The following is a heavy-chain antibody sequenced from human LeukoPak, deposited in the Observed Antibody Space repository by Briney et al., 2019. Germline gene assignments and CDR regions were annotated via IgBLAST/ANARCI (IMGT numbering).Heavy chain of an antibody. CDR2: IKQDGSEK. CDR1: GFTLSSYW. CDR3: ARGYYDSSGYYDL. Sequence: GGSLRLSCAASGFTLSSYWMSWVRQAPGKGLEWVANIKQDGSEKYYVDSVKGRFTISRDNAKNSLYLQMNSLRAEDTAVYYCARGYYDSSGYYDLWGQGTMVTVSS. D-gene: IGHD3-22*01. J-gene: IGHJ3*01. V-gene: IGHV3-7*01.